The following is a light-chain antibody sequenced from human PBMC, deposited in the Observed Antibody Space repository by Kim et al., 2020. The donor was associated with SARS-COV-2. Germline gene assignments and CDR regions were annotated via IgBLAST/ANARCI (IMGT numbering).Light chain of an antibody. J-gene: IGLJ2*01. CDR1: SGSIASND. CDR3: QSYDSSSVI. CDR2: EDD. V-gene: IGLV6-57*01. Sequence: GKTVTISWPRSSGSIASNDVQWYQQRPGRSPSAVIYEDDRRPSGVPDRFSGSIDSSSNSASLTISGLKTEDEADYFCQSYDSSSVIFGGGTQLTVL.